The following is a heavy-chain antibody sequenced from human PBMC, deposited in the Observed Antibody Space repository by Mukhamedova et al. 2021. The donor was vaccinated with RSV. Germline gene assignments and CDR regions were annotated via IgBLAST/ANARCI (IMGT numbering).Heavy chain of an antibody. V-gene: IGHV3-30*14. D-gene: IGHD6-13*01. J-gene: IGHJ4*02. CDR3: ARGMGSSWYNPHDF. Sequence: TISRDNSKNTLYLQMNSLRAEDTAVYYCARGMGSSWYNPHDFWGQGTLVTVSS.